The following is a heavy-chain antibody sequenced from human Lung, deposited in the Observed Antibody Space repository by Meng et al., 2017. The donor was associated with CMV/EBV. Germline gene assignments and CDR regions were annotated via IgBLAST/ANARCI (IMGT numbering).Heavy chain of an antibody. Sequence: QWQLQASGPGRVKPSGTLSLTCAVSGGSISSSNWWSWVRQPSGKGLEWIGEIYHSGSTNYNPSLKSRVTISVDKSKNQFSLKLSSVTAADTAVYYCASFPPPGKQWLVTDYWGQGTLVTVSS. V-gene: IGHV4-4*02. CDR1: GGSISSSNW. J-gene: IGHJ4*02. CDR3: ASFPPPGKQWLVTDY. D-gene: IGHD6-19*01. CDR2: IYHSGST.